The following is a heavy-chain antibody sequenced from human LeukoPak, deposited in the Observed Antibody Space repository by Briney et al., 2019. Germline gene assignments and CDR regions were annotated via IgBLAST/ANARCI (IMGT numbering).Heavy chain of an antibody. CDR3: ARVLRWLQFGPDAFDI. V-gene: IGHV3-11*01. Sequence: GGSLRLSCAASGFTFSDYYVSWIRQAPGKGLEWVSYVSSSGSTIYYADSVKGRFTISRDNAKNSLYLQMNSLRAEDTAVYYCARVLRWLQFGPDAFDIWGQGTMVTVSS. J-gene: IGHJ3*02. CDR1: GFTFSDYY. CDR2: VSSSGSTI. D-gene: IGHD5-24*01.